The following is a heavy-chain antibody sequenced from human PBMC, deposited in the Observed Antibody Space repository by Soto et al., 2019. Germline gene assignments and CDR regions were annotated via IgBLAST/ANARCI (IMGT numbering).Heavy chain of an antibody. Sequence: QVQLVQSGAEVKKPGASVKVSCKASGYTFTNYGFTWVRQAPGQGLEWMGWISAYNDNTNYAQKFQGRVTMTTDTXTTTAYMELRSLRADDTAVYYCARGGPFAVADTDYWGQGTLVTVSS. J-gene: IGHJ4*02. CDR2: ISAYNDNT. V-gene: IGHV1-18*01. CDR1: GYTFTNYG. D-gene: IGHD3-3*01. CDR3: ARGGPFAVADTDY.